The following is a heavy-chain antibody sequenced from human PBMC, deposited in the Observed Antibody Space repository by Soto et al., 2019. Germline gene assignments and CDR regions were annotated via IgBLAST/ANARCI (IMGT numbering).Heavy chain of an antibody. Sequence: GASVKVSCKASGYTFTSYGISWVRQAPGQGLEWMGWISAYNGNTNYAQKLQGRVTMTTDTSTSTAYMELRSLRSDDTAVYYFARTFLIVVVPAAIAADNWFDPWGQGTLVTVSS. J-gene: IGHJ5*02. CDR3: ARTFLIVVVPAAIAADNWFDP. D-gene: IGHD2-2*02. V-gene: IGHV1-18*01. CDR1: GYTFTSYG. CDR2: ISAYNGNT.